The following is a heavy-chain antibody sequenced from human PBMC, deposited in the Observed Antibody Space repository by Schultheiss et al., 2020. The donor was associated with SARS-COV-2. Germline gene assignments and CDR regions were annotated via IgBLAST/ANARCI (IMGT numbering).Heavy chain of an antibody. J-gene: IGHJ4*02. CDR1: GFTFSNYW. D-gene: IGHD3-10*01. CDR3: ARVSRGVFDY. Sequence: GESLKISCTASGFTFSNYWMSWVRQAPGKGLEWVANIKQDGSERYYVDSVKGQFTISRDNAKNSLYLQMNSLRAEDTAVYYCARVSRGVFDYWGQGTLVTVSS. CDR2: IKQDGSER. V-gene: IGHV3-7*01.